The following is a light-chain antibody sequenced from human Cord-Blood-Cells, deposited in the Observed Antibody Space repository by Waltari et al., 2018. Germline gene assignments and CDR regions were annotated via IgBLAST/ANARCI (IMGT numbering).Light chain of an antibody. CDR2: GKN. CDR3: NSRDSSGNHVV. J-gene: IGLJ2*01. Sequence: SSELTPAPAVSVALGQTVRITCQGDSLRSCYANLYQQKPGQAPLLVIYGKNNRPSGIPDRFSCSSSGNTASLTITGAQAEDEADYYCNSRDSSGNHVVFGGGTKLTVL. V-gene: IGLV3-19*01. CDR1: SLRSCY.